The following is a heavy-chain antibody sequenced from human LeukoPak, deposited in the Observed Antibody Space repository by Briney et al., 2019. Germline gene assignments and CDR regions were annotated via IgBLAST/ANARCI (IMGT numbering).Heavy chain of an antibody. V-gene: IGHV3-23*01. Sequence: GGSLRLSCVASGVTLSNYAMSWARQAPGKGLEWVSGISSSGSGGNTYYADSVKGRFTISRDSPRNTLFLHMNTLRAEDTAIYYCAKDRTGGASYWYFDLGGRGTLVTVSS. CDR2: ISSSGSGGNT. J-gene: IGHJ2*01. CDR3: AKDRTGGASYWYFDL. CDR1: GVTLSNYA. D-gene: IGHD1-26*01.